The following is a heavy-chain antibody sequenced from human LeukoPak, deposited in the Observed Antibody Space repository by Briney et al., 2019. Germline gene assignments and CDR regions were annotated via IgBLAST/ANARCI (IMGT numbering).Heavy chain of an antibody. CDR2: IDWDDDK. CDR1: GFSLNTRGMS. CDR3: ARIRGYCSRPNFCLSYYGLDV. Sequence: SGPTLVNPTETLTLTCTFSGFSLNTRGMSVSWIRQPPGKALEWLARIDWDDDKYYSTSLQTRLAISKDTSKNQVVLTMTNVDPVDTGTYYCARIRGYCSRPNFCLSYYGLDVWGQGTAVTVSS. J-gene: IGHJ6*02. V-gene: IGHV2-70*11. D-gene: IGHD2-2*01.